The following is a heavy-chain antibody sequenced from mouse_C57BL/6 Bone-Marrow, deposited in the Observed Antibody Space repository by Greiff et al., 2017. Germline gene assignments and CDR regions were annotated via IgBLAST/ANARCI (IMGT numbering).Heavy chain of an antibody. CDR2: IDPSDSYT. CDR3: ARPGSSPFDY. D-gene: IGHD1-1*01. CDR1: GYTFTSYW. V-gene: IGHV1-59*01. Sequence: QVQLQQPGAELVRPGTSVKLSCKASGYTFTSYWMHWVKQRPGQGLEWIGVIDPSDSYTNYNQKFKGKATLTVDTSSSTAYMQLSSLTSEDSAVYYSARPGSSPFDYWGQGTTLTVSA. J-gene: IGHJ2*01.